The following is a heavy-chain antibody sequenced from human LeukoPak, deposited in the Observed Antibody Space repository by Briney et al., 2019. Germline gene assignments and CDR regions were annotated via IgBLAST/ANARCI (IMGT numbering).Heavy chain of an antibody. D-gene: IGHD6-13*01. Sequence: GGSLRLSCAASGFIFDDYGLIWVRRAPGKGLEWVSSINWSGGSTGYADSVKGRFTISRDNAKNSLYLQMNSLRTEDTAVYYCVRLTAAGRRTDFDYWGQGTLVTVSS. V-gene: IGHV3-20*04. CDR1: GFIFDDYG. J-gene: IGHJ4*02. CDR3: VRLTAAGRRTDFDY. CDR2: INWSGGST.